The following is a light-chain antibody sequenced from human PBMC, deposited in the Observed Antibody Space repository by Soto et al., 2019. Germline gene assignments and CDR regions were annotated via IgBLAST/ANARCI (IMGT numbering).Light chain of an antibody. J-gene: IGLJ1*01. CDR3: TSNTTSTTYV. V-gene: IGLV2-14*01. CDR2: DVS. CDR1: SSDIGTYDY. Sequence: QSALTQPASVSGSPGQSITISCTGTSSDIGTYDYISWFQQYPGKAPKLVIYDVSVRASGVSNRFSASKSGNTASLTISGLQAEDEADYYCTSNTTSTTYVFGTGTKVTVL.